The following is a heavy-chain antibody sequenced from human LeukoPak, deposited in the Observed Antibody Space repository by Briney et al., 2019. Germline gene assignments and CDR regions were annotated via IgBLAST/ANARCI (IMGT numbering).Heavy chain of an antibody. CDR1: GYTLTELS. CDR3: ATGYSSGWQTQFFDY. Sequence: ASVKVSCKVSGYTLTELSMHWVRQAPGKGLEWMGGFDPEDGETIYAQKFQGRVTMTEDTSTDTAYMELSSLRSEDTAVYYCATGYSSGWQTQFFDYWGQVTLVTVSS. CDR2: FDPEDGET. J-gene: IGHJ4*02. D-gene: IGHD6-19*01. V-gene: IGHV1-24*01.